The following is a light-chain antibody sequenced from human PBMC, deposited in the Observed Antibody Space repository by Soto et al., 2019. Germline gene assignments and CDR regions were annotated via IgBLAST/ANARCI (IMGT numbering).Light chain of an antibody. Sequence: QSALTQPASVSGSPGQSNTISCTGTSSDVGSYNFVSWYQQHPGKAPKLMIYEGSKRPSGVSNRFSGSKFGNTASLTISGLQAEDEADYYCCSYAGSSTWVFGGGTKLTVL. CDR1: SSDVGSYNF. CDR3: CSYAGSSTWV. CDR2: EGS. V-gene: IGLV2-23*01. J-gene: IGLJ3*02.